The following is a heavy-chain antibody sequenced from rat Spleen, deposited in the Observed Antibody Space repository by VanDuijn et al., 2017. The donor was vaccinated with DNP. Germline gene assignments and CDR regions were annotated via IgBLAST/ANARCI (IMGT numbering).Heavy chain of an antibody. V-gene: IGHV1-43*01. D-gene: IGHD4-3*01. CDR3: AKYSSGWFAY. J-gene: IGHJ3*01. CDR2: INTGSGGT. Sequence: QVQLQQSGAELAKPGPSVKISCKAAGYTFTNYYIGWIKQTTGQGLEYIGYINTGSGGTNYNEKFKGKATLTVDKSSNTAFMQLSSLTPDDSAVYYCAKYSSGWFAYWGQGTLVTVSS. CDR1: GYTFTNYY.